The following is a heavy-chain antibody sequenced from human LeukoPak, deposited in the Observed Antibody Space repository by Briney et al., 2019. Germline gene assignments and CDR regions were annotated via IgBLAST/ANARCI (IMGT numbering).Heavy chain of an antibody. J-gene: IGHJ3*02. D-gene: IGHD4-17*01. V-gene: IGHV4-34*01. CDR3: ATELRYPHDAFDI. Sequence: SETLSLTCAVYGGSFSGYYWSWIRQPPGKGLEWIGEINHSGSTNHNPSLKSRVTISVDTSKNQFSLKLSSVSAADTAVYYCATELRYPHDAFDIWGQGTMVTVSS. CDR2: INHSGST. CDR1: GGSFSGYY.